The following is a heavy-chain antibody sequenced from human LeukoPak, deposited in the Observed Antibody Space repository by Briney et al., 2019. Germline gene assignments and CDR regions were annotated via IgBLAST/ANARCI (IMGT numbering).Heavy chain of an antibody. CDR2: ISSNGGTT. Sequence: GSLRLSCAASGFTLSSYAMHWVRLSPGKGLEYVSGISSNGGTTSYADSVQGRFTISRDNSKNTLYLQMGSLRGEDMAVYYCAKVGSGWPGYYFDYWGQGTLVTVSS. D-gene: IGHD6-19*01. CDR3: AKVGSGWPGYYFDY. V-gene: IGHV3-64*02. J-gene: IGHJ4*02. CDR1: GFTLSSYA.